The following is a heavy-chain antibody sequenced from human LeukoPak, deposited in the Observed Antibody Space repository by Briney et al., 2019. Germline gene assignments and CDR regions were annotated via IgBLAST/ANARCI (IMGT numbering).Heavy chain of an antibody. V-gene: IGHV4-4*07. Sequence: SETLSLTCTVSGGSISSYYWSWIRQPAGKGLEWIGRIYTSGSTNYNPSLKSRVTMSVDTSKNQFSLKLSSVTAADTAVYYCARDGGDIVVVPAAIRRYYYYYMDDWGKGTTVTISS. D-gene: IGHD2-2*01. J-gene: IGHJ6*03. CDR3: ARDGGDIVVVPAAIRRYYYYYMDD. CDR2: IYTSGST. CDR1: GGSISSYY.